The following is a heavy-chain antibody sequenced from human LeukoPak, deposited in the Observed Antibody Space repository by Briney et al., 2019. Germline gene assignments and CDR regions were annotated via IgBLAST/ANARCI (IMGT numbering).Heavy chain of an antibody. CDR2: INHSGST. Sequence: SETLSLTCTVSGGSISSSSYYWSWIRQPPGKGLEWIGEINHSGSTKNNPSLKSRVTISVDTSKNQFSLKLSSVTAADTAVYYCARRGRAVAGKYYYYYMDVWGKGTTVTISS. J-gene: IGHJ6*03. CDR3: ARRGRAVAGKYYYYYMDV. CDR1: GGSISSSSYY. D-gene: IGHD6-19*01. V-gene: IGHV4-39*07.